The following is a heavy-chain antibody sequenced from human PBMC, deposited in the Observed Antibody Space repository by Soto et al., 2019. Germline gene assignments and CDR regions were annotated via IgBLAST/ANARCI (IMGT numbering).Heavy chain of an antibody. V-gene: IGHV4-31*01. J-gene: IGHJ3*02. CDR3: AGDYEGSGPPGAFDI. Sequence: QVQLQETGPGLVKPSQTLSLTCTVSGGSISSGGYYWSWIRQHPGKGLEWIGYIYYSGSTYYNPSLKSQVTISVATAKNQVSRKLGSVTAADTAGYDCAGDYEGSGPPGAFDIWGQGTMVTVSS. CDR1: GGSISSGGYY. CDR2: IYYSGST. D-gene: IGHD3-10*01.